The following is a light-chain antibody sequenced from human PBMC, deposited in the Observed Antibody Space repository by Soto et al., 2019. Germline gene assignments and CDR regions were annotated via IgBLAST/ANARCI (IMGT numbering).Light chain of an antibody. CDR3: SSYAGSSHYV. CDR2: EVS. Sequence: QSALPQPPSASGSPGQSVTISCTGTSSDVGRYNYISWYQQHPGKAPKLMIYEVSKRPSGVPDRCSGSKSGNTASLTVSGLQAEDEADYYCSSYAGSSHYVFGTGTKLTVL. V-gene: IGLV2-8*01. J-gene: IGLJ1*01. CDR1: SSDVGRYNY.